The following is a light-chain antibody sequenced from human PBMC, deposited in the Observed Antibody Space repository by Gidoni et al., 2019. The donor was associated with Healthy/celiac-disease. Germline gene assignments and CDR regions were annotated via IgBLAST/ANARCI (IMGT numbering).Light chain of an antibody. J-gene: IGKJ2*01. Sequence: DIPMTPSPSSLSASVGDRVTITCRASQSISSYLHWYQQKPGKAPKLLIYAASSLQSGVPSRFSGSGSGTDFTLTISSLQPEDFATYYCQQSYSTPYTFGQGTKLEIK. CDR2: AAS. CDR1: QSISSY. V-gene: IGKV1-39*01. CDR3: QQSYSTPYT.